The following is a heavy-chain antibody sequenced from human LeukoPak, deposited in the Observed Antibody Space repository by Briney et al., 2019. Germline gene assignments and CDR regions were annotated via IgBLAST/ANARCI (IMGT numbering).Heavy chain of an antibody. CDR1: GGSISSSSYY. CDR2: IYYSGST. V-gene: IGHV4-39*01. CDR3: ASWARGEWLLYRPPFDY. Sequence: SETLSLTCTVSGGSISSSSYYWGWIRQPPGKGLEWIGSIYYSGSTYYNPSLKSRVTISVDTSKNQFSLKLSSVTAADTAVYYCASWARGEWLLYRPPFDYWGQGTLVTVSS. J-gene: IGHJ4*02. D-gene: IGHD3-3*01.